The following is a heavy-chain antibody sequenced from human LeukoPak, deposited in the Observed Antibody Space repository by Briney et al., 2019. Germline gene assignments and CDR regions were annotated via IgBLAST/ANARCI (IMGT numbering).Heavy chain of an antibody. J-gene: IGHJ5*02. V-gene: IGHV4-34*01. CDR3: ARGFFCSAP. CDR1: GGSFSGYY. Sequence: SETLSLTCAVYGGSFSGYYWSWIRQPPGKGLEWIGEINHSGSTNYNPSLKSRVTISVDTSNNQFSLKLSSVTAADTAVYYCARGFFCSAPWGKEPLVTVSS. D-gene: IGHD2/OR15-2a*01. CDR2: INHSGST.